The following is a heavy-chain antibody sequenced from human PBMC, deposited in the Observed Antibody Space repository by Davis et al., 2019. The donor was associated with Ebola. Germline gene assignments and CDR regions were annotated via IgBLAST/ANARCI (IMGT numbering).Heavy chain of an antibody. CDR2: IWYDGSNK. V-gene: IGHV3-33*01. CDR3: ARGSYGY. CDR1: GFTFSSYG. J-gene: IGHJ4*02. D-gene: IGHD3-16*01. Sequence: GESLKISCAASGFTFSSYGMHWVRQAPGKGLEWVAVIWYDGSNKYYADSVNGRFTISRDNAKNSLYLQMNSLRAEDTAVYYCARGSYGYWGQGTLVTVSS.